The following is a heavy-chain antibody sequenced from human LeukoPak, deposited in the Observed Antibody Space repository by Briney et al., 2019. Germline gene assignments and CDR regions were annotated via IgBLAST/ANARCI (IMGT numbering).Heavy chain of an antibody. CDR3: AKDLHYDSSGYYGYGAFDI. V-gene: IGHV3-30*18. CDR1: GFTFSSYG. J-gene: IGHJ3*02. Sequence: PGGSLRLSCAASGFTFSSYGMHWVRQAPGKGLEWVAVISYDGSNKYYADSVKGRFTISRDNSKNTLYLQMNSLRAEDTAVYYCAKDLHYDSSGYYGYGAFDIWGQGTMVTVSS. CDR2: ISYDGSNK. D-gene: IGHD3-22*01.